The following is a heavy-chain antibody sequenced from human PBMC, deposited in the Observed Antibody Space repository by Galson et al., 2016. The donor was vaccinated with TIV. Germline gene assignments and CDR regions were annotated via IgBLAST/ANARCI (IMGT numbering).Heavy chain of an antibody. CDR3: AWSGWEPSYFQH. D-gene: IGHD1-26*01. CDR1: ISSSNHY. J-gene: IGHJ1*01. Sequence: ISSSNHYWGWIRQPPGQGLEWIGSIYFTGTTFYNPSLKSRVSISVDTSKNQFSLNLTSVTAADTAIYYCAWSGWEPSYFQHWGQGTLGIVSS. V-gene: IGHV4-39*07. CDR2: IYFTGTT.